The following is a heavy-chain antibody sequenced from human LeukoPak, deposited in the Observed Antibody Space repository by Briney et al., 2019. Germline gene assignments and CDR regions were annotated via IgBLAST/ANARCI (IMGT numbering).Heavy chain of an antibody. J-gene: IGHJ3*02. Sequence: SETLSLTCAVYGGTFSGYDWSWIRQPPGKGLEWIGEISHSGSTNYNPSLKSRFTISVDTSKNQFSLQLSSVTAADTAVYYCARVGVPAAIVGLYAFDIWGQGTMVTVSS. CDR2: ISHSGST. D-gene: IGHD2-2*02. CDR3: ARVGVPAAIVGLYAFDI. V-gene: IGHV4-34*01. CDR1: GGTFSGYD.